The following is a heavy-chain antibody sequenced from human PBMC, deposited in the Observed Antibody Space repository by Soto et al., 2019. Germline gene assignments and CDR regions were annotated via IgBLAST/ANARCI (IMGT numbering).Heavy chain of an antibody. J-gene: IGHJ6*02. D-gene: IGHD1-26*01. V-gene: IGHV3-48*02. Sequence: EVQLVESGGGLVQPGGSLRLSCAASGFTFSSYSMNWVRQAPGKGLEWVSDISSSSSTIYYADAVKGRFTISRDNAKNSLYLQMNSLRDEDTAGYYCAREEPGRYYYDGIDVWGQGTTVTVSS. CDR2: ISSSSSTI. CDR1: GFTFSSYS. CDR3: AREEPGRYYYDGIDV.